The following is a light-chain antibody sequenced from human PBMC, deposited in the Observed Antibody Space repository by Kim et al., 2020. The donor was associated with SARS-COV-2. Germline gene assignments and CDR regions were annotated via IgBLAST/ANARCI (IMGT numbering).Light chain of an antibody. J-gene: IGKJ5*01. CDR2: AAS. V-gene: IGKV1-39*01. CDR1: QSISTH. Sequence: SVGDSATITFRASQSISTHVHWYQQKPGKAPELLIYAASTLQDGVPSRFIGGGSGTYFTLTINSLQPEDFATYYCQQTYSSLQITFGQGTRLDIK. CDR3: QQTYSSLQIT.